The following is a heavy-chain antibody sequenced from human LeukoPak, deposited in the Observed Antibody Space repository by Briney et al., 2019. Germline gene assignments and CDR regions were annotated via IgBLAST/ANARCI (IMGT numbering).Heavy chain of an antibody. D-gene: IGHD6-19*01. Sequence: GGSLRLSCVASGFSFKTYEMNWVRQAPGKGLEWISYISVGGSDEDYADSVKGRFSISRDNAKNSLFLRMNSLRVEDTAVYYCARDVGFNNGWPAWGQGTLVTVSS. V-gene: IGHV3-48*03. CDR3: ARDVGFNNGWPA. CDR1: GFSFKTYE. J-gene: IGHJ5*02. CDR2: ISVGGSDE.